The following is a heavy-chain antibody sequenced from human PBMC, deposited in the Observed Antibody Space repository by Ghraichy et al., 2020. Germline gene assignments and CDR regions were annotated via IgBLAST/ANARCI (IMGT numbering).Heavy chain of an antibody. Sequence: SETLSLTCAVYGGSFSGYYWSWIRQPPGKGLEWIGEINHSGSTNYNPSLKSRVTISVDTSKNQFSLKLSSVTAADTAVYYCARGNPTVTPPWRYYFDYWGQGTLVTVSS. D-gene: IGHD4-17*01. CDR3: ARGNPTVTPPWRYYFDY. J-gene: IGHJ4*02. V-gene: IGHV4-34*01. CDR2: INHSGST. CDR1: GGSFSGYY.